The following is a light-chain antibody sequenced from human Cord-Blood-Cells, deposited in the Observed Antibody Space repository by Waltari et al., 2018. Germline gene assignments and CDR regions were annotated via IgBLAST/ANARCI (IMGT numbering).Light chain of an antibody. CDR1: SSDVGGHNY. Sequence: QSALTQPASVSGSPGQSITIPCTGTSSDVGGHNYVSWYQQHPGKAPKLMNYDVSNRPSGVFNSFSGSKSGNTASLRISGLEAEDEADYYCSSYTSSSTPVFGGGTKLTVL. CDR2: DVS. CDR3: SSYTSSSTPV. J-gene: IGLJ2*01. V-gene: IGLV2-14*01.